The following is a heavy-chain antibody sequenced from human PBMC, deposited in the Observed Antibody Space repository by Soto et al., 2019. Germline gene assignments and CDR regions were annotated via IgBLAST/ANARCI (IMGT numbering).Heavy chain of an antibody. CDR1: GFTFRTYA. V-gene: IGHV3-23*01. CDR2: IFGGGGGI. Sequence: EVQLLESGGGLVQPGGSLRLSCSASGFTFRTYAMNWVRQAPGAGLEWVSGIFGGGGGISYADSVKGRFSISRDNSNNMLYLQIHSLRAEDTAVYYCAKDRQPDGRGPFDHGGQGTLVTVST. D-gene: IGHD1-26*01. CDR3: AKDRQPDGRGPFDH. J-gene: IGHJ4*02.